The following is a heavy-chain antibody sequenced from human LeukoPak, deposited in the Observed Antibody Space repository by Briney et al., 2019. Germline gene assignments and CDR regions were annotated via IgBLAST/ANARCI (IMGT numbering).Heavy chain of an antibody. CDR1: GFTFSSYS. CDR2: ISSSSSYI. J-gene: IGHJ4*02. Sequence: PGGSLRLSCAASGFTFSSYSMNWVRQAPGKGLEWVSSISSSSSYIYYADSVKGRFTISRDNAKNSLYLQMNSLRAEDTAVYYCARDVYGDAWYYFDYWGQGTLVTVSS. CDR3: ARDVYGDAWYYFDY. V-gene: IGHV3-21*01. D-gene: IGHD4-17*01.